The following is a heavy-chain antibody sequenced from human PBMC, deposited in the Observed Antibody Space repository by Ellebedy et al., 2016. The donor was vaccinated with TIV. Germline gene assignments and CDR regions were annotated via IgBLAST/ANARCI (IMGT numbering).Heavy chain of an antibody. CDR3: ARGTYYDFWSGYYGGENYYYYMDV. J-gene: IGHJ6*03. CDR1: GGSVSSGSYY. Sequence: SETLSLXCTVSGGSVSSGSYYWSWIRQPPGKGLEWIGYIYYSGSTNYNPSLKSRVTISVDTSKNQFSLKLSSVTAADTAVYYCARGTYYDFWSGYYGGENYYYYMDVWGKGTTVTVSS. CDR2: IYYSGST. V-gene: IGHV4-61*01. D-gene: IGHD3-3*01.